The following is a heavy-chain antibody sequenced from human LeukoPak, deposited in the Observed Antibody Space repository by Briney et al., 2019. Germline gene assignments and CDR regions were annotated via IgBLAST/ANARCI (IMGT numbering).Heavy chain of an antibody. CDR1: GFTFSSYE. V-gene: IGHV3-48*03. J-gene: IGHJ4*02. Sequence: GGSLRLFCAASGFTFSSYEMNWVRQAPGKGLEWVSYISSSGSTIYYADSVKGRFTISRDNAKNSLYLQMNSLRAEDTAVYYCAREVSQFDYWGQGTLVTASS. CDR2: ISSSGSTI. CDR3: AREVSQFDY.